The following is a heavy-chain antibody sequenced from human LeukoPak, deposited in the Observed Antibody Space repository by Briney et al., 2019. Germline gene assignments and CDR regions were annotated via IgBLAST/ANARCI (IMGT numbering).Heavy chain of an antibody. CDR3: AKEEEMATTDRHPSPFDY. V-gene: IGHV3-9*01. CDR1: GFTFDDYA. D-gene: IGHD5-24*01. J-gene: IGHJ4*02. CDR2: ISWNSGSI. Sequence: AGGSLRLSCATSGFTFDDYAMHWVRQAPGKGLEWVSGISWNSGSIGYADSVKGRFTISRDNAKNSLYLQMNSLTAEDTALYYCAKEEEMATTDRHPSPFDYWGQGTLVTVSS.